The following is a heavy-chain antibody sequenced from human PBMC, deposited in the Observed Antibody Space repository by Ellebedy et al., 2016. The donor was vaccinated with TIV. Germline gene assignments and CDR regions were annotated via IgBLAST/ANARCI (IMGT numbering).Heavy chain of an antibody. CDR2: INPTSGTT. V-gene: IGHV1-46*01. CDR1: GYSFINYY. Sequence: AASVKVSCKASGYSFINYYVHWVRQAPGQGLEWMGIINPTSGTTVYAQKFQGRITTTRDTSTGTVYMDLSSLTSEDTAIYYCARSFPAGMGYGWFDPWGLGTLVTVSS. D-gene: IGHD2-2*01. J-gene: IGHJ5*02. CDR3: ARSFPAGMGYGWFDP.